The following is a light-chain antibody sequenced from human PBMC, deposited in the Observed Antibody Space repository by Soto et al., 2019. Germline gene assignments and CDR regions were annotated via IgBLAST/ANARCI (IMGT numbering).Light chain of an antibody. CDR3: AAWDDSLAGLYV. J-gene: IGLJ1*01. V-gene: IGLV1-44*01. CDR1: DSNIGTNA. CDR2: TDN. Sequence: QSVLTQAPSASGTPGQRVTISCSGSDSNIGTNAVNWYQQIPGTAPKLLIYTDNQRPSGVPDRFSGSKSGTSASLAISGLQSKDEADYYCAAWDDSLAGLYVFGTGTKLTVL.